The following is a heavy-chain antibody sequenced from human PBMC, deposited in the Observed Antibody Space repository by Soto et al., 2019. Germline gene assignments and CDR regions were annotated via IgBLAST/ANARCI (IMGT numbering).Heavy chain of an antibody. Sequence: GGSLRLSCAASGFTFSSDWMHWVRQAPGKGLVWVSGINTDGSGTSYADSVKGRFTISRDNSKNTLYLQMNSLRAEDTAVYYCAKEVWSGPMDVWGQGTTVTVSS. CDR2: INTDGSGT. CDR3: AKEVWSGPMDV. CDR1: GFTFSSDW. D-gene: IGHD3-3*01. J-gene: IGHJ6*02. V-gene: IGHV3-74*01.